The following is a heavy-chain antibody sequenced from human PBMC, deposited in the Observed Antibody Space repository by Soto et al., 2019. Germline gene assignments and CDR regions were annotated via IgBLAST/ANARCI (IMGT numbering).Heavy chain of an antibody. D-gene: IGHD2-21*02. CDR1: GGTFSSYT. J-gene: IGHJ1*01. V-gene: IGHV1-69*02. CDR2: IIPILGIA. Sequence: QVQLVQSGAEVKKPGSSVKVSCKASGGTFSSYTISWVRQAPGQGLEWMGRIIPILGIANYAQKFQGRVTITXXKXTXXDCMWLSSLRSEDTAVYYCARLAYCGGDCSEYFQPWGQGTLVTVSS. CDR3: ARLAYCGGDCSEYFQP.